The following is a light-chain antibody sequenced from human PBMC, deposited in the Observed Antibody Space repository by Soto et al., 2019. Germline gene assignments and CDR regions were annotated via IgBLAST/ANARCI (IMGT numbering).Light chain of an antibody. CDR2: EVS. J-gene: IGLJ2*01. Sequence: QSALTQPPSASGSPGQSVTISCTGTSSDIGGYNYVSWFQQHPGRAPKLMIYEVSQRPSGVPDRFSGSKSGNTASLTVSGLQAEDEAEYYCSSYAVNYQLVFGGGTKLTVL. V-gene: IGLV2-8*01. CDR1: SSDIGGYNY. CDR3: SSYAVNYQLV.